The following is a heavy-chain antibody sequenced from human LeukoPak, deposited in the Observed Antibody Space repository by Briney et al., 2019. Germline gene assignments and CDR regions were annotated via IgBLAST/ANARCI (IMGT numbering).Heavy chain of an antibody. CDR3: ARSYDYVWGSYRDLFDY. Sequence: HPGGSLRLSCAASGFTFSSYSMNWVRQAPGKGPEWVSYVSSSSSTIYYADSVKGRFTTSRDDAKNSLYLQMNSLRAEDTAVYYCARSYDYVWGSYRDLFDYWGQGTLVTVSS. D-gene: IGHD3-16*02. CDR1: GFTFSSYS. CDR2: VSSSSSTI. J-gene: IGHJ4*02. V-gene: IGHV3-48*01.